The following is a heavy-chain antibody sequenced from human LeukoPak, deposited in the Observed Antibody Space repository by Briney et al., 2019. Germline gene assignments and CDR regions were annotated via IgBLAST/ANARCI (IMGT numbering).Heavy chain of an antibody. CDR2: ISSSSSYI. CDR1: GFTFSSYS. D-gene: IGHD3-10*01. CDR3: ARDTAGLLWFGENY. J-gene: IGHJ4*02. V-gene: IGHV3-21*01. Sequence: GGSLRLSCAASGFTFSSYSMNWVRQAPGKGLEWVSSISSSSSYIYYADSVEGRFAISRDNAKNSLYLQMNSLRAEDTAVYYCARDTAGLLWFGENYWGQGTLVTVSS.